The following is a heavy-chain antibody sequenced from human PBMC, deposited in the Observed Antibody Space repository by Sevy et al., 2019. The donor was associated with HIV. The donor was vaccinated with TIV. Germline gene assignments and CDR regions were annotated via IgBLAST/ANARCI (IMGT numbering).Heavy chain of an antibody. D-gene: IGHD3-22*01. CDR3: ARDSDGSGHYYADYFDY. J-gene: IGHJ4*02. V-gene: IGHV1-18*01. CDR2: ISTYSGET. CDR1: GYTFTSYP. Sequence: ASVKVSCKDSGYTFTSYPIGWVRQAPGQGLEWMGWISTYSGETRDAQKFQGRATMTTDTSTSTAYLELRSLRSDDTAVYYCARDSDGSGHYYADYFDYWGQGTLVTVSS.